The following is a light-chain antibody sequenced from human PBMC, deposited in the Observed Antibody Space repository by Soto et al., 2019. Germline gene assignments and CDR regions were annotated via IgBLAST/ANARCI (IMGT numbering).Light chain of an antibody. CDR1: QSVLWSNNKNY. V-gene: IGKV4-1*01. Sequence: DIVMTQSPDSLAVSLGERATINCKSSQSVLWSNNKNYLSWYQQKSGQPPKLLIKWASTRESGVPDRFSGSGGVTDFSLTISSRQDEEVGTYYYHQHYYDVCTFGQGTKME. CDR3: HQHYYDVCT. J-gene: IGKJ1*01. CDR2: WAS.